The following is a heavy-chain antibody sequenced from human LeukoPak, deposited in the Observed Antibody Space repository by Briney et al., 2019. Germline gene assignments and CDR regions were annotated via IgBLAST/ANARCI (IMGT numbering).Heavy chain of an antibody. Sequence: KPSETLSLTCTVSGGSISSYYWSWIRQPPGKGLEWIGYIYYSGSTNYNPSLKSRVTISVDTSKNQFSLKLSSVTAADTAVYYCARHPISSSWYNYYGMDVWGQGTTVTVSS. D-gene: IGHD6-13*01. J-gene: IGHJ6*02. V-gene: IGHV4-59*08. CDR2: IYYSGST. CDR1: GGSISSYY. CDR3: ARHPISSSWYNYYGMDV.